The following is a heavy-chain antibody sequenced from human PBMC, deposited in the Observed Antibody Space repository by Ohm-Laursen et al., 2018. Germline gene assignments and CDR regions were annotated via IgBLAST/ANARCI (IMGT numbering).Heavy chain of an antibody. CDR2: INPNSGGT. Sequence: ASVKVSCKASGYTFTDYYMHWVRQAPGQGPEWMGWINPNSGGTNNAQKFQGRVTMTRGTSISTAYMELSRLRSDDTAVYYCASPYDSSGYYYVYWGQGTLVTVSS. CDR1: GYTFTDYY. J-gene: IGHJ4*02. D-gene: IGHD3-22*01. V-gene: IGHV1-2*02. CDR3: ASPYDSSGYYYVY.